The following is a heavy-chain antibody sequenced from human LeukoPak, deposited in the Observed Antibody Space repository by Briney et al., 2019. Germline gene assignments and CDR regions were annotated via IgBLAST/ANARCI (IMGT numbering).Heavy chain of an antibody. V-gene: IGHV4-4*02. CDR2: IFHCGST. Sequence: SETLSLTCSVSGGYLSRCNWRSWVRQPPGEGLEWIGQIFHCGSTNYHPSLKSRATISVDKSKNQFSLKLRSVTAADTAVYYCARPLSLGYCSGGSCYGRGAWFDRWGQGTLVTVSS. D-gene: IGHD2-15*01. CDR3: ARPLSLGYCSGGSCYGRGAWFDR. CDR1: GGYLSRCNW. J-gene: IGHJ5*02.